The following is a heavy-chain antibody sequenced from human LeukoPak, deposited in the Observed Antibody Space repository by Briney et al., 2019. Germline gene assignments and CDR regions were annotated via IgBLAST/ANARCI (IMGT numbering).Heavy chain of an antibody. J-gene: IGHJ3*02. CDR2: SYWNDDK. V-gene: IGHV2-5*01. CDR1: GFSLSTSGVG. CDR3: AHRTSSSSWYAAFDI. D-gene: IGHD6-13*01. Sequence: PTLLKAXXXLTLTCXXSGFSLSTSGVGVGWIRQPPGKALEWLSLSYWNDDKRYRPSLKSRVKITKDTAKKQVGMTMSKMDPVDTATYYCAHRTSSSSWYAAFDIWGQGTMVTVSS.